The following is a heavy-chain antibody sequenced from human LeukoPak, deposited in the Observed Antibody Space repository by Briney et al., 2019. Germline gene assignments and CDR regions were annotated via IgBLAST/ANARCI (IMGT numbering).Heavy chain of an antibody. Sequence: PSETLSLTRTVSGGSISSGSYYWSWIRQPAGKGLEWIGRIYTSGSTNYNPSLKSRVTISVDTSKNQFSLNLSSMTAADTAVYYCARTSPRPRWDIVVVVAAQMDVWGKGTTVTVSS. CDR1: GGSISSGSYY. CDR2: IYTSGST. J-gene: IGHJ6*04. V-gene: IGHV4-61*02. D-gene: IGHD2-15*01. CDR3: ARTSPRPRWDIVVVVAAQMDV.